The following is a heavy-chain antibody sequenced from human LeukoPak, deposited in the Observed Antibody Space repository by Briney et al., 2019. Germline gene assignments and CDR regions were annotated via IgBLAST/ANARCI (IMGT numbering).Heavy chain of an antibody. CDR3: ARGLSGSSADY. J-gene: IGHJ4*02. Sequence: PSETLSLTCTVSGGSISSYYWSWIRQPPGKGLEWIGYIYYSGSTNYNPSLKSRVTISVDTSKNQFSLKLSSVTAADTAVYYCARGLSGSSADYWGQGTLVTVSS. CDR1: GGSISSYY. V-gene: IGHV4-59*01. CDR2: IYYSGST. D-gene: IGHD1-26*01.